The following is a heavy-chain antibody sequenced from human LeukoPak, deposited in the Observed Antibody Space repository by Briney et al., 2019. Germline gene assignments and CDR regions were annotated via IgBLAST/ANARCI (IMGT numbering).Heavy chain of an antibody. V-gene: IGHV4-59*01. CDR1: GFTFSDYS. J-gene: IGHJ4*02. Sequence: GSLRLSCAASGFTFSDYSMNWVRQAPGKGLEWLGYIFYSGGTKYNPSLWSRVTISIDTSKNQFSLRLNSVTAADTAVYYCASQSYGTSVSYWGQGTLVTVSS. CDR3: ASQSYGTSVSY. D-gene: IGHD2-2*01. CDR2: IFYSGGT.